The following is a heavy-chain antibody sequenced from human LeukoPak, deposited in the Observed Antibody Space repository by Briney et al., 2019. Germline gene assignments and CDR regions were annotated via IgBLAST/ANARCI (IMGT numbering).Heavy chain of an antibody. Sequence: SVKVSCKASGGTFSSYAISWVRQAPGQGLEWMGGIIPIFGTANYAQKFQGRVTITTDESTSTAYMELSSLRSEDTAVYYCARDYYDSSGYYVVWYFDYWGQGTLVTVSS. CDR2: IIPIFGTA. V-gene: IGHV1-69*05. D-gene: IGHD3-22*01. J-gene: IGHJ4*02. CDR3: ARDYYDSSGYYVVWYFDY. CDR1: GGTFSSYA.